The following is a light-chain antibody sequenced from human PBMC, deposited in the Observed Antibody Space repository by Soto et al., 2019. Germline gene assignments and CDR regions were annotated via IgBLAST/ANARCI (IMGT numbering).Light chain of an antibody. CDR2: AAS. Sequence: DIQMTQSPSSLSASVGDRVTMTCRASQTISIYLNWYQRKPGKAPKILIYAASRLRSGVPSRFSADGSGTDFTLTISSLQPEDFATYYCLQSSSTPPFTFGPGTKVDIK. V-gene: IGKV1-39*01. J-gene: IGKJ3*01. CDR1: QTISIY. CDR3: LQSSSTPPFT.